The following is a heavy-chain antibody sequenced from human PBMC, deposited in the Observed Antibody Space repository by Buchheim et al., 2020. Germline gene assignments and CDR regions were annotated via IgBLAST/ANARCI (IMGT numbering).Heavy chain of an antibody. CDR1: GFDFNSYD. Sequence: EAQLVESGGGLVQPGGSLRISCAASGFDFNSYDMNWVRQAPGKGLEWVAFITSGGFTTYYADSLEGRFTISRDNAENSLFMQMNSLRAEDTGVYYCARDFSGWYYFDLWGQGT. CDR2: ITSGGFTT. D-gene: IGHD6-19*01. CDR3: ARDFSGWYYFDL. V-gene: IGHV3-48*03. J-gene: IGHJ4*02.